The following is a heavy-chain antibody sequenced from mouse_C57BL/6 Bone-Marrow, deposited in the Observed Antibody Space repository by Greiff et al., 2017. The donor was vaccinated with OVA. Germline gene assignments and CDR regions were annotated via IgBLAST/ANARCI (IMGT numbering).Heavy chain of an antibody. J-gene: IGHJ1*03. CDR1: GYAFSSSW. V-gene: IGHV1-82*01. CDR2: IYPGDGDT. CDR3: ARGYYGNPHWYFDV. Sequence: QVQLKESGPELVKPGASVKISCKASGYAFSSSWMNWVKQRPGKGLEWIGRIYPGDGDTNYNGKFKGKATLTADKSSSTAYMQLSSLTSEDSAVYFCARGYYGNPHWYFDVWGTGTTVTVSS. D-gene: IGHD2-1*01.